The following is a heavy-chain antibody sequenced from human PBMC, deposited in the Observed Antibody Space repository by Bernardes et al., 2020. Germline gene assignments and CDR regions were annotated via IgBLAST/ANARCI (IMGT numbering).Heavy chain of an antibody. CDR3: ARGYCSSTSCRYYYYYYGMDV. V-gene: IGHV4-59*12. Sequence: SETLSLTCTVSGGSIRSSYWTWVRQPPGPGLAWIGYIYNTLSTNYNPSLKSRVTISVDTSKNQFSLKLSSVTAADTAVYYCARGYCSSTSCRYYYYYYGMDVWGKGTTVTVSS. CDR2: IYNTLST. CDR1: GGSIRSSY. D-gene: IGHD2-2*01. J-gene: IGHJ6*04.